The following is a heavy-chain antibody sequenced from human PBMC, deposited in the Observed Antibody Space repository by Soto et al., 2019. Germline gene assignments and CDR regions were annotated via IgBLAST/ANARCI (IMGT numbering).Heavy chain of an antibody. D-gene: IGHD2-21*02. CDR2: VSNTATP. Sequence: SETLSLTCTVSGASIINFYWAWIRQSPGRGLESIGYVSNTATPTYNPSLKNRATVSVDASKSQFYLRLRSVTAADTAVYYCVSGAWRSLDYWGQGTLVTVSS. CDR1: GASIINFY. CDR3: VSGAWRSLDY. J-gene: IGHJ4*02. V-gene: IGHV4-59*01.